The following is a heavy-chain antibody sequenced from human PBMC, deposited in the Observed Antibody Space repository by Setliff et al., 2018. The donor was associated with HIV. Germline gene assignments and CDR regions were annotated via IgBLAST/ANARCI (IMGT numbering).Heavy chain of an antibody. CDR2: IYYSGST. CDR3: ARHISDFWSNYQTPFDY. CDR1: GGSINSDNYY. Sequence: PSETLSLTCSVSGGSINSDNYYWGWIRQPPGKGLEWIGSIYYSGSTYYNPSLKSRVIISVDTSKNQFSLNLSSVTVADTAVYYCARHISDFWSNYQTPFDYWGQGTLVTVSS. J-gene: IGHJ4*02. V-gene: IGHV4-39*01. D-gene: IGHD3-3*01.